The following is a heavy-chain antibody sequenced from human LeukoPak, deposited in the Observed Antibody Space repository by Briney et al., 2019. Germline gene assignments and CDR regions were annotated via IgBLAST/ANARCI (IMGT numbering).Heavy chain of an antibody. CDR3: AREYSSGWYTGGKYYFDY. V-gene: IGHV3-53*01. D-gene: IGHD6-19*01. CDR1: GFTVSSNY. Sequence: GGSLRLSCAASGFTVSSNYMSWVRQAPGKGLEWVSVIYSGGSTYYADSVKGRFTISRDNSKNTLYLQMNNLRAEDTAVYYCAREYSSGWYTGGKYYFDYWGQGTLVTVSS. CDR2: IYSGGST. J-gene: IGHJ4*02.